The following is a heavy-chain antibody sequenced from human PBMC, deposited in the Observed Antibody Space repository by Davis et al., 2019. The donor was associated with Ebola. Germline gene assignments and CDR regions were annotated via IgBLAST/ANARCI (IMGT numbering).Heavy chain of an antibody. CDR3: ATIDRIGAAWIDP. Sequence: ETLSLTCSVSGGSIRRTSYYWGWIRQPPGKGLEWIGSWYYGGSTFYNPSLKSRVTLSEDTSNNQFSLRLNSVTAADTAVYYCATIDRIGAAWIDPWGQGTLVTVSS. CDR2: WYYGGST. V-gene: IGHV4-39*01. J-gene: IGHJ5*02. CDR1: GGSIRRTSYY. D-gene: IGHD6-13*01.